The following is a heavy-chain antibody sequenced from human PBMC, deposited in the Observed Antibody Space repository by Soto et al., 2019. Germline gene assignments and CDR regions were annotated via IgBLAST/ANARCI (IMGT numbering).Heavy chain of an antibody. CDR3: ARDNVWRNEEYFDL. CDR1: GYTFTKYY. D-gene: IGHD3-16*01. CDR2: INPSGGQT. Sequence: ASVKVSCKASGYTFTKYYMHWVRQAPGQGLEWMGIINPSGGQTNYAQKLQGRVTLTRDTSTSTVYMELSSLRSEDTAVYYCARDNVWRNEEYFDLWGQGTQVTVSS. V-gene: IGHV1-46*04. J-gene: IGHJ4*02.